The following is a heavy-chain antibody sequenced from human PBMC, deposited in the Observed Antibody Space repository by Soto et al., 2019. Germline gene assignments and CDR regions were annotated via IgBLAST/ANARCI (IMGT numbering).Heavy chain of an antibody. CDR3: ARVLPQSTVAEYFDY. V-gene: IGHV3-48*02. CDR1: GFTFSSYS. CDR2: ISSSSSTI. J-gene: IGHJ4*02. D-gene: IGHD4-17*01. Sequence: GGSLRLSCAASGFTFSSYSMNWVRQAPGKGLEWVSYISSSSSTIYYADSVKGRFTISRDNAKNSLYLQMNSLRDEDTAVYYCARVLPQSTVAEYFDYWGQGTLVTVSS.